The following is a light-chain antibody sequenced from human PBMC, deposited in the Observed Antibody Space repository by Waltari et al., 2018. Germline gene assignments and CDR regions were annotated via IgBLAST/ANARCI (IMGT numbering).Light chain of an antibody. CDR1: QPITVS. J-gene: IGKJ1*01. CDR2: AAS. Sequence: DVQMTQSPSSLSASVGDRVTITCRASQPITVSLNWYQHRFGEAPKLLISAASTLQSWVPARFSGGGSGTVFTLTINSLQHEDFATYYCQQTYTNTPTFGQGTKVEVK. CDR3: QQTYTNTPT. V-gene: IGKV1-39*01.